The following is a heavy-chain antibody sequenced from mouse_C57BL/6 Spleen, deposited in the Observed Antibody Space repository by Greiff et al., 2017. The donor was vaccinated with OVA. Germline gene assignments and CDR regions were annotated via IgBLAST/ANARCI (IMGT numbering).Heavy chain of an antibody. D-gene: IGHD2-5*01. Sequence: VQLQQPGAELVRPGSSVKLSCKASGYTFTSYWMAWVKQRPGQGLEWIGNIYPSDSETHYNQKFKDKATLTVDKSSSTAYMQLSSLTSEDSAVYYCARSYSNWYFDVWGTGTTVTVSS. CDR1: GYTFTSYW. CDR2: IYPSDSET. J-gene: IGHJ1*03. CDR3: ARSYSNWYFDV. V-gene: IGHV1-61*01.